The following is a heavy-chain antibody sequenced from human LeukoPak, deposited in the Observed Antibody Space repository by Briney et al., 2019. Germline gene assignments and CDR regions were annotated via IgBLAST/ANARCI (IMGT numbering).Heavy chain of an antibody. CDR3: ARGSLTGLDY. Sequence: PGGPLRLSCAASGFTFSSYAMHWVRQAPGKGLEWVAVISYDGSNKYYADSVKGRFTISRDNSKNTLYLQMNSLRAEDTAVYYCARGSLTGLDYWGQGTLVTVSS. J-gene: IGHJ4*01. V-gene: IGHV3-30-3*01. CDR1: GFTFSSYA. CDR2: ISYDGSNK. D-gene: IGHD7-27*01.